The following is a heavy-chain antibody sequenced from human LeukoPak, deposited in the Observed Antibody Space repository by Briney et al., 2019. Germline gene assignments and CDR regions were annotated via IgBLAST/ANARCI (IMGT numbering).Heavy chain of an antibody. J-gene: IGHJ3*02. Sequence: ASVKVSFKASGYTFTDYYMHWVRQAPGQGLEWMGWINPNSGGTNYAQKFQGWVTMTRDTSISTAYMELSRLRSDDTAVYYCARGGELRYFDWLLSGAFDIWGQGTMVTVSS. CDR1: GYTFTDYY. CDR2: INPNSGGT. CDR3: ARGGELRYFDWLLSGAFDI. V-gene: IGHV1-2*04. D-gene: IGHD3-9*01.